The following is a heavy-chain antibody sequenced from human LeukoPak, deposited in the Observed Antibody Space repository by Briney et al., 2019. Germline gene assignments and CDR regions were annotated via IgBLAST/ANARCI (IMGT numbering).Heavy chain of an antibody. CDR3: ARGLIPGWDYSSGWYNLAFDI. J-gene: IGHJ3*02. CDR1: GYTFTSYD. Sequence: GASVKVSCKASGYTFTSYDINWVRQATGQGLEWMGWMNPNSGNTGYAQKFQGRVTITRNTSISTAYMELSSLRSEDTAVYYCARGLIPGWDYSSGWYNLAFDIWGQGTMVTVSS. V-gene: IGHV1-8*03. D-gene: IGHD6-19*01. CDR2: MNPNSGNT.